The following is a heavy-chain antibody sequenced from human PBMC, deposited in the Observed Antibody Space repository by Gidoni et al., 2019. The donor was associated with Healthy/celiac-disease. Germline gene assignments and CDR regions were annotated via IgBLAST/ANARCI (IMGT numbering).Heavy chain of an antibody. CDR3: ASSDLTGYYYYGMDV. Sequence: EVQLVESGGGLVQPGGSLRISCAASGFTFSSYWMSWVRQAPGKGLEWVANIKQDGSEKYYVDSVKGRFTISRDNAKNSLYLQMNSLRAEDTAVYYCASSDLTGYYYYGMDVWGQGTTVTVSS. V-gene: IGHV3-7*01. D-gene: IGHD3-16*01. J-gene: IGHJ6*02. CDR1: GFTFSSYW. CDR2: IKQDGSEK.